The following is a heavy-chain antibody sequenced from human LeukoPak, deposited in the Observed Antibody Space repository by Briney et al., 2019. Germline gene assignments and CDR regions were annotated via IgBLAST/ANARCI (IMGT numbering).Heavy chain of an antibody. J-gene: IGHJ4*02. Sequence: ASVKVSCKSSGYTFSSYGISWVRRAPGQGLEWMGWISAYNGNTNFAQEFQGRVTMTTDTSTSTASMELRSLRSDDTAVYYCARDQGIYNHRIIDSWGQGTLVTVSS. CDR1: GYTFSSYG. CDR2: ISAYNGNT. CDR3: ARDQGIYNHRIIDS. D-gene: IGHD5-12*01. V-gene: IGHV1-18*01.